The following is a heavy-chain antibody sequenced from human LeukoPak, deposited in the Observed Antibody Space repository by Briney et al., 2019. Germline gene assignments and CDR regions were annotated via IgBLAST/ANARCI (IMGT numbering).Heavy chain of an antibody. V-gene: IGHV1-18*01. CDR1: GYTFTSYG. CDR2: ISAYNGNT. D-gene: IGHD4-17*01. Sequence: ASVTVSRKASGYTFTSYGISWVRQPPAQGLEWMGWISAYNGNTNYAQKLQGRVTMTTDTSTSTAYMELRSLRSDDTAVYYCARVAVTTESWFDPWGQGTLVTVSS. CDR3: ARVAVTTESWFDP. J-gene: IGHJ5*02.